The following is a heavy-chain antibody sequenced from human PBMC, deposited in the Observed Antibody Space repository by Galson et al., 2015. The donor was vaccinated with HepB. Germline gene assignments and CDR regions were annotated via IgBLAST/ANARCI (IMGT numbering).Heavy chain of an antibody. CDR2: IDESGRSI. CDR1: GFTFSNYK. J-gene: IGHJ4*02. CDR3: VKEREACCHAYDN. D-gene: IGHD2-2*01. Sequence: SLRLSCAASGFTFSNYKMNWVRQAPGKGLDWVSYIDESGRSIHYADSVEGRFTISRDNARNLLYLQMNSLRGEDTGVYYCVKEREACCHAYDNWGQGTLVTVSS. V-gene: IGHV3-48*04.